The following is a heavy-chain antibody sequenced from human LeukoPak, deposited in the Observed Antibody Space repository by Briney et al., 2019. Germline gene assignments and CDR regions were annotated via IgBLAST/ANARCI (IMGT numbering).Heavy chain of an antibody. CDR3: ARRGPSGYDFYFYNGMDV. CDR2: IYPGDSDT. V-gene: IGHV5-51*01. D-gene: IGHD5-12*01. J-gene: IGHJ6*02. CDR1: GYSFTNYW. Sequence: LGESLKISCKVSGYSFTNYWIGWVRQMPGKGLEWMGIIYPGDSDTKYSPSFQGQVTISADKSISTAYLQWSSLKASDTAMYYCARRGPSGYDFYFYNGMDVWGQGTTVTVSS.